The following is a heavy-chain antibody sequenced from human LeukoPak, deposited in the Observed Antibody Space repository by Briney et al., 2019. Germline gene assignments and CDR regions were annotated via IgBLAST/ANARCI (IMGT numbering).Heavy chain of an antibody. CDR1: GFTFRDYA. CDR3: AKGLFSGYDKYLDS. Sequence: GGSLRLSCTASGFTFRDYAMTWVRQAPGKGLEWASFISSTSSDINYADSVRDRFTISRDNAKNSLFLQMDSLRVEDTAVYYCAKGLFSGYDKYLDSWGQGTLATVSS. J-gene: IGHJ4*02. CDR2: ISSTSSDI. D-gene: IGHD5-12*01. V-gene: IGHV3-21*04.